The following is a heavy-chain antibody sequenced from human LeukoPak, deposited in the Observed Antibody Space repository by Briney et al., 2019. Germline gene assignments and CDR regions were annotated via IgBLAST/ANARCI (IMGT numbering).Heavy chain of an antibody. J-gene: IGHJ4*02. CDR1: GFTFTSYT. V-gene: IGHV3-21*01. CDR3: ARVAGYCSSTSNCYSDY. Sequence: GGSLRLSCAASGFTFTSYTMNWVRQAPGKGLEWVSSISSTSSYIYYTDSVKGRFTISRDDAKNSLYLQMNSLRAEDTAVYYCARVAGYCSSTSNCYSDYWGQGTLVTVSS. D-gene: IGHD2-2*01. CDR2: ISSTSSYI.